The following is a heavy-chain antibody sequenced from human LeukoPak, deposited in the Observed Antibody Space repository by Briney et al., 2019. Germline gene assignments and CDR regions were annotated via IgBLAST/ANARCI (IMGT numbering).Heavy chain of an antibody. CDR1: GASVNVYY. Sequence: PSETLSLTCTVSGASVNVYYWNWIRPPAGGGLEWIGRMYGSGSTNYNPSLKSRVTMSVDTSKSQFSLKLNSVTGADTAVYYCARGMRLFDYWGQGTLVTVSS. CDR3: ARGMRLFDY. CDR2: MYGSGST. J-gene: IGHJ4*02. V-gene: IGHV4-4*07.